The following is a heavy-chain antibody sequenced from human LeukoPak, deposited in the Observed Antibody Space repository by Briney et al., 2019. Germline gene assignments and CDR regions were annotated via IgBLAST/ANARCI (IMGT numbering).Heavy chain of an antibody. Sequence: ASVKVSCKASGYTFTGYYMHRVRQAPGQGLEWMGWINPNSGGTNYAQKFQGRVTMARDTSISTAYMELSRLRSDDTAVYYCARSYGSGSYHRPLDPWGQGTLVTVSS. CDR1: GYTFTGYY. D-gene: IGHD3-10*01. J-gene: IGHJ5*02. V-gene: IGHV1-2*02. CDR3: ARSYGSGSYHRPLDP. CDR2: INPNSGGT.